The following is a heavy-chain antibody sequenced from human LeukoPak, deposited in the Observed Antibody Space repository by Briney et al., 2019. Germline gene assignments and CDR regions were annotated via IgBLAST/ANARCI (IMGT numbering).Heavy chain of an antibody. J-gene: IGHJ4*02. D-gene: IGHD6-13*01. CDR3: ARIGAGSSRDY. V-gene: IGHV3-21*01. CDR2: IVGSSST. Sequence: GRSLRLSCAASGFTFSSYSMNWVRQAPGKGLEWVSSIVGSSSTYYADSLKGRFTISRDNAKNSLYLQMNSLRAEDAAVYYCARIGAGSSRDYWGQGTLVTVSS. CDR1: GFTFSSYS.